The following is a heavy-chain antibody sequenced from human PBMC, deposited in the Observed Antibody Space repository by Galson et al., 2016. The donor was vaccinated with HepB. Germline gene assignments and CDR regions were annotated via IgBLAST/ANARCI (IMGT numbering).Heavy chain of an antibody. Sequence: SVKVSCKASGYTFTGYYMHWVRQAPGQGLEWMGWINPNSGGTNYAQKFQGRVSMTRDTSISTAYMELSRLRSDDTAVYYCARDYGDNSFYGMDVWGQGTTFTVSS. V-gene: IGHV1-2*02. CDR3: ARDYGDNSFYGMDV. D-gene: IGHD4-17*01. J-gene: IGHJ6*02. CDR1: GYTFTGYY. CDR2: INPNSGGT.